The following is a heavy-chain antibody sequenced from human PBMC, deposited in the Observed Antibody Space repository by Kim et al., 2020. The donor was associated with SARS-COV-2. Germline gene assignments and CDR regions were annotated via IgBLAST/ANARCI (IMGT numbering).Heavy chain of an antibody. CDR3: ARVGSGPLDS. D-gene: IGHD3-3*01. J-gene: IGHJ4*02. Sequence: ASVKVSCKASGYTFTDYSVNWVRQAPGQGLEWMGWINTNTGDPIYARAFTGRFVFSLETSVSTAYLQINDLRPDDTAVYYCARVGSGPLDSWGQGTRVTVSS. V-gene: IGHV7-4-1*02. CDR2: INTNTGDP. CDR1: GYTFTDYS.